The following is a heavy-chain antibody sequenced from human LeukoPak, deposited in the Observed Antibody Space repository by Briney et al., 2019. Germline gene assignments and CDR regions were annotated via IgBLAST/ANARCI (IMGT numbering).Heavy chain of an antibody. CDR2: IYYSGST. J-gene: IGHJ6*03. CDR1: GGSISSSSYY. V-gene: IGHV4-39*01. CDR3: ARLIVGATTAYYYYYMDV. Sequence: SETLSLTCTVSGGSISSSSYYWGWIRQPPGKGLEWIGSIYYSGSTYYNPSLKSRVTISVDTSKNQFSLKLSSVTAADTAVYYCARLIVGATTAYYYYYMDVWGKGTTVTISS. D-gene: IGHD1-26*01.